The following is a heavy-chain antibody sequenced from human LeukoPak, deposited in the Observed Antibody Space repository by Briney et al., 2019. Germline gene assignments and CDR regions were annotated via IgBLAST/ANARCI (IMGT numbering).Heavy chain of an antibody. J-gene: IGHJ6*02. Sequence: ASVKVSCKASGYTCTGYYMHWVRQAPGQGLEWMGWINPNSGGTNYAQKFQGRVTMTRDTSISTAYMELSRLRSDDTAVYYCASGSYSRSWYKSRYGMDVWGQGTTVTVSS. D-gene: IGHD6-13*01. V-gene: IGHV1-2*02. CDR1: GYTCTGYY. CDR3: ASGSYSRSWYKSRYGMDV. CDR2: INPNSGGT.